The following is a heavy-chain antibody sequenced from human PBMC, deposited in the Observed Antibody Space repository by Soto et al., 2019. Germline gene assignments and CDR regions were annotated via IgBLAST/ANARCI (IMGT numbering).Heavy chain of an antibody. Sequence: LRLSCAASGLTFSGHWMTWVRQTPGEGLQWVAAIKPDGSETFYVDSVKGRFTISRDNARNSLFLQMDSLRAEDTAVYYCTSRPSGMTYHAVFDFWGQGTLVTVSS. CDR1: GLTFSGHW. J-gene: IGHJ4*02. CDR2: IKPDGSET. V-gene: IGHV3-7*03. CDR3: TSRPSGMTYHAVFDF. D-gene: IGHD2-21*02.